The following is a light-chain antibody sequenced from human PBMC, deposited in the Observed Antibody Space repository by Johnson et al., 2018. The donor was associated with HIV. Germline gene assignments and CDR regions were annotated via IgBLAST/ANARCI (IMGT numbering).Light chain of an antibody. CDR1: SSNIGNNY. V-gene: IGLV1-51*02. CDR3: GTWDSSLNVEV. J-gene: IGLJ1*01. CDR2: QTN. Sequence: QSVLTQPPSVSAAPGQKVTISCSGSSSNIGNNYVSWYQQLPGTAPTLLIYQTNKRPSGIPDRISGSKSGTSATLGIAGLQPGDEADYYCGTWDSSLNVEVFGTGTRVTVL.